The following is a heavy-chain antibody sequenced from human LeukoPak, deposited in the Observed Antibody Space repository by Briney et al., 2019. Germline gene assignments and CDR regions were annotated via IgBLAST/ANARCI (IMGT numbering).Heavy chain of an antibody. V-gene: IGHV3-30*18. CDR1: GFTFSSYG. J-gene: IGHJ4*02. Sequence: GGSLRLSCAASGFTFSSYGMHWVRQAPGKGLEWVAVISYDGSNKYYADSVKGRFTISRDNSKNTLYLQMNSLRAEDTAVYYCAKRSAESSGYFDYWGQGTLVTVSS. D-gene: IGHD6-19*01. CDR2: ISYDGSNK. CDR3: AKRSAESSGYFDY.